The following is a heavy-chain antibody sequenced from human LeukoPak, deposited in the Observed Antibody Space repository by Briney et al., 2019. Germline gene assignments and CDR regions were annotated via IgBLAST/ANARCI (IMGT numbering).Heavy chain of an antibody. Sequence: GGSLRLSCAPSGFTFSSYRMSWVRQAPGKGLEWVDNIKQDGSEKYYVDSVKGRFTISRDNAKNSLYLQMNSLRAEDTAVYYCAREAYSGYDLGYYFDYWGQGTLVTVSS. D-gene: IGHD5-12*01. CDR3: AREAYSGYDLGYYFDY. CDR1: GFTFSSYR. CDR2: IKQDGSEK. J-gene: IGHJ4*02. V-gene: IGHV3-7*01.